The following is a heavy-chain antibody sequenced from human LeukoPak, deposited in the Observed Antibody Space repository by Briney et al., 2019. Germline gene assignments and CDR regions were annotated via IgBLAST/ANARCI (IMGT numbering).Heavy chain of an antibody. D-gene: IGHD6-19*01. V-gene: IGHV4-59*01. Sequence: PSETLSLTCTVSAVXISSSYWSWIRQPPGMGLEWIANIYYSGSTNYNPSLKSRVTISLDTSKNKFSLKLSSAAAADTALYYCARYGFRTGWSFFDYWGQGTVVTVSS. CDR1: AVXISSSY. J-gene: IGHJ4*02. CDR3: ARYGFRTGWSFFDY. CDR2: IYYSGST.